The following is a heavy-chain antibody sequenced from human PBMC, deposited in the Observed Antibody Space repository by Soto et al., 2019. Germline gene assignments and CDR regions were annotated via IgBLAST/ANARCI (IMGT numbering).Heavy chain of an antibody. Sequence: PGGSLRLSCAASGFTFSSYAMSWVRQAPGKGLEWVSAISGSGGSTYYADSVKGRFTISRDNSKNTLYLQMNSLRAEDTAVYYSAKWGVRGVPPNADYYYGMDVWGQGTTVTVPS. D-gene: IGHD3-10*01. J-gene: IGHJ6*02. CDR2: ISGSGGST. CDR1: GFTFSSYA. CDR3: AKWGVRGVPPNADYYYGMDV. V-gene: IGHV3-23*01.